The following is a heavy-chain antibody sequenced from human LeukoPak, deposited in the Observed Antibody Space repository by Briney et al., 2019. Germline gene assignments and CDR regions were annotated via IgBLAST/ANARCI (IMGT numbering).Heavy chain of an antibody. CDR1: GFTFSSYS. Sequence: GGSLRLSCAASGFTFSSYSMNWVRQAPGKGLEWVSYISSSSSTIYYADSVKGRFTISRDNAKNSLYLQMNSLRAEDTAVYYSARGGGFCSSTSCYPDYWGQGTLDTVSS. J-gene: IGHJ4*02. D-gene: IGHD2-2*01. CDR3: ARGGGFCSSTSCYPDY. V-gene: IGHV3-48*04. CDR2: ISSSSSTI.